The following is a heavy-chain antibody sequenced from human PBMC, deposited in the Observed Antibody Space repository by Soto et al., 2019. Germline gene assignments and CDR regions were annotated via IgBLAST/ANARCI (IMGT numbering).Heavy chain of an antibody. V-gene: IGHV4-59*08. CDR3: GGCYCSSTRCPVYFDS. CDR2: IYYSGST. D-gene: IGHD2-2*01. J-gene: IGHJ4*02. Sequence: PSETRSLTCTVSGGSISGYYWSWIRKPPGKGLEWIGYIYYSGSTNYNPSLKSRVTISVDTSKSQFSLKLTSVIAADTAVYYCGGCYCSSTRCPVYFDSWGREPSSPSPQ. CDR1: GGSISGYY.